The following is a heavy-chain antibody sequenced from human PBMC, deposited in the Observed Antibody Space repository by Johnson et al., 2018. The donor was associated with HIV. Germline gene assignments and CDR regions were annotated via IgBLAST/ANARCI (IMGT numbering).Heavy chain of an antibody. Sequence: VQLVESGGGVVRPGGSLRLSCAASGFRFDDYGINWVRQAPGTGLEWVCGINWNGGSPGYEDSVKGRFTISRDNAKNSLYLQMNSLRAEDTALYYCARSTYCGGDCYSVAFDIWGQWTMVTVSS. CDR2: INWNGGSP. CDR1: GFRFDDYG. J-gene: IGHJ3*02. D-gene: IGHD2-21*01. V-gene: IGHV3-20*04. CDR3: ARSTYCGGDCYSVAFDI.